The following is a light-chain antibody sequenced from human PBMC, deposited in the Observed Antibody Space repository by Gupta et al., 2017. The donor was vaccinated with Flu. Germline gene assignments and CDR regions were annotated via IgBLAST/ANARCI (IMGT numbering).Light chain of an antibody. J-gene: IGLJ1*01. CDR2: EGN. V-gene: IGLV2-8*01. CDR3: SSYAGSNKGV. CDR1: SSDVGGDNY. Sequence: SGTISSTETSSDVGGDNYVFWSQKHTAKAPQLMIYEGNKRPSGVPDRFSGSKSGNTASLTVSGLQAEEEADYYGSSYAGSNKGVFGTGTKVTVL.